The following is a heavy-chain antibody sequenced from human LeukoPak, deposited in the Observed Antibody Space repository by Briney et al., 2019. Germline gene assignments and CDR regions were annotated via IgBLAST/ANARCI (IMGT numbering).Heavy chain of an antibody. Sequence: GGSLRLSCAASGFTVSSNYMSWVRQAPGKGLEWVSVIYSGGSTYYADSVKGRFTISRDNSKNTLYLQMNSLRAEDTAVYYRARAETTGYYYYFDYWGQGTLVTVSS. CDR3: ARAETTGYYYYFDY. J-gene: IGHJ4*02. D-gene: IGHD3-9*01. CDR2: IYSGGST. V-gene: IGHV3-53*01. CDR1: GFTVSSNY.